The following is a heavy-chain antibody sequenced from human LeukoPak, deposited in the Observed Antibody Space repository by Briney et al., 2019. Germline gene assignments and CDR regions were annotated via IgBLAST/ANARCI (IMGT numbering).Heavy chain of an antibody. J-gene: IGHJ6*03. D-gene: IGHD5-18*01. Sequence: PSETLSLTCTVSGGSISSGSYYWSWIRQPAGKGLEWIGRIYTSGSTNYNPSLKSRVTISVDTSKNQFSLKLSSVTAADTAVYYCARLSRLKRGYSYGATNYYYYMDVWGKGTTVTVSS. CDR3: ARLSRLKRGYSYGATNYYYYMDV. CDR2: IYTSGST. CDR1: GGSISSGSYY. V-gene: IGHV4-61*02.